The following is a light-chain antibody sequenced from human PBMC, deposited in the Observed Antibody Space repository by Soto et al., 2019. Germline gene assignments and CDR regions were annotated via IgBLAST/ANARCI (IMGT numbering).Light chain of an antibody. CDR1: DSDVGAYDS. J-gene: IGLJ1*01. Sequence: QSALAQPASVSGSPGQSITISCTGTDSDVGAYDSVSWYRQHPHKAPQLIIYKGNQRPSGVSNRISGATSGNAASLTISGLQADDEADYFCCSSAPESTYVFGTGTKLTVL. V-gene: IGLV2-23*01. CDR3: CSSAPESTYV. CDR2: KGN.